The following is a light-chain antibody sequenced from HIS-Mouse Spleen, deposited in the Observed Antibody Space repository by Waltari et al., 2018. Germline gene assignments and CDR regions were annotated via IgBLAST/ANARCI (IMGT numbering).Light chain of an antibody. J-gene: IGLJ2*01. CDR1: SNIVCNQG. CDR2: RNN. CDR3: SALDSSLSAVV. V-gene: IGLV10-54*02. Sequence: QAGLTQPPSVSKGLRQTATLTCTGNSNIVCNQGAAWLQQHQGHPPKLLSYRNNNRPSGISERFSASRSGNTASLTITGLQPEDEADYYCSALDSSLSAVVFGGGTKLTVL.